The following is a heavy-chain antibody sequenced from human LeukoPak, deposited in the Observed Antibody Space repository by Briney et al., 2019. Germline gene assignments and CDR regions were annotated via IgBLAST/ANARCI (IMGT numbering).Heavy chain of an antibody. Sequence: NSSETLSLTCKVSLGSINNYYWSWIRQAAGKGLEWIGRIHTSGTTYYSPSLKTRVTMSIDTSKNQFSLQLSAVSAADTAIHYCARVFGGNSLDFWGQGTLVAVSS. CDR3: ARVFGGNSLDF. D-gene: IGHD1-26*01. CDR1: LGSINNYY. CDR2: IHTSGTT. V-gene: IGHV4-4*07. J-gene: IGHJ4*01.